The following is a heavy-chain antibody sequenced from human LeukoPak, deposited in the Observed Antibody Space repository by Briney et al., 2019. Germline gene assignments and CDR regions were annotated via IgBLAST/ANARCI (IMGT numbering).Heavy chain of an antibody. D-gene: IGHD5-18*01. CDR3: ARHLSGITGYTYGRGIDY. J-gene: IGHJ4*02. V-gene: IGHV3-7*01. Sequence: GGSLRLSCAASGFTFSSYWMSWVRRAPGKGLEWVANIKKDGSEKYYVDSVKGRFTISRDNAKTSLYLQMNSLRAEDTAVYYCARHLSGITGYTYGRGIDYWGQGTLVTVSS. CDR1: GFTFSSYW. CDR2: IKKDGSEK.